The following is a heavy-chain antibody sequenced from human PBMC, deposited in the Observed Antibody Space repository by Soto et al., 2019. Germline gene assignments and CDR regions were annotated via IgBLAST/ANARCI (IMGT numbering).Heavy chain of an antibody. Sequence: PGGSLRLSCAASGFTFSSYSMNWVRQAPGKGLEWVSYISSSSSTIYYADSVKGRFTISRDNAKNSLYLQMNSLRAEDTAVYYCARDVGAESPIMSFDYWGQGTLVTVSS. J-gene: IGHJ4*02. CDR3: ARDVGAESPIMSFDY. CDR1: GFTFSSYS. CDR2: ISSSSSTI. V-gene: IGHV3-48*01. D-gene: IGHD3-16*01.